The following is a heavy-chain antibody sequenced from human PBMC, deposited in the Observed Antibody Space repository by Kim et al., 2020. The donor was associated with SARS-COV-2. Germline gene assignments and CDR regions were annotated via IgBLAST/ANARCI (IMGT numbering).Heavy chain of an antibody. V-gene: IGHV4-4*07. J-gene: IGHJ6*02. Sequence: PPRKSRVTMSVDTSKSQYSLKLSSVPAADTAVYYCARALESSRYYGMDVWGQGTTVTVSS. D-gene: IGHD2-2*01. CDR3: ARALESSRYYGMDV.